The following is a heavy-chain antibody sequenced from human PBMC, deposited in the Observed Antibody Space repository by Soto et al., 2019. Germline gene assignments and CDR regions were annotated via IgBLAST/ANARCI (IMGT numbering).Heavy chain of an antibody. CDR2: IYYSGST. Sequence: SQTLSLTCVVSGGSLSSYYWSWIRQPPGKGLEWIGYIYYSGSTNYNPSLKSRVTISVDTSKNLFSLNLSSVTAADTAVYYCARVGYCRGRSCYYYYYGMDVWGQGTTVTVSS. CDR1: GGSLSSYY. D-gene: IGHD2-15*01. J-gene: IGHJ6*02. CDR3: ARVGYCRGRSCYYYYYGMDV. V-gene: IGHV4-59*01.